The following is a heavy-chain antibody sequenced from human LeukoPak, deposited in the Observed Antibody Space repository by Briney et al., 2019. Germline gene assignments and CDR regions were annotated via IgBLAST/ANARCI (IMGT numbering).Heavy chain of an antibody. D-gene: IGHD5-12*01. J-gene: IGHJ4*02. V-gene: IGHV1-8*01. CDR1: GYTFTSYD. CDR3: ARERYSGYDSGPPEFDY. CDR2: MNPNSGNT. Sequence: ASVKVSCKASGYTFTSYDINWVRQATGQGLEWMGWMNPNSGNTGYAQKFQGRVTITADESTSTAYMELSSLRSEDTAVYYCARERYSGYDSGPPEFDYWGQGTLVTVSS.